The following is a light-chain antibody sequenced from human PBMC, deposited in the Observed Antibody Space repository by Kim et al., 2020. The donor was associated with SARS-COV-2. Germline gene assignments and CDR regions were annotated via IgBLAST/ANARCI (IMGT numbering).Light chain of an antibody. J-gene: IGKJ1*01. CDR1: QSVSSNY. CDR3: QQYSSSPAT. Sequence: FQGERATLSCRASQSVSSNYLAWYQQKPGQAPRLLIYGASSRATGIPDRFSGSGSGTDFTLTITRLEPEDFAVYYCQQYSSSPATFGQGTKVDIK. CDR2: GAS. V-gene: IGKV3-20*01.